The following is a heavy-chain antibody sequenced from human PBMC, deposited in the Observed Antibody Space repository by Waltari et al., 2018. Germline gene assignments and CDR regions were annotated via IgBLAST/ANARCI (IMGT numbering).Heavy chain of an antibody. Sequence: EVQLVESGGGLVQPGGSLKLSCAASGFTFSAHWMAWVRQAPGKGLEGVACIKEDGSETYCADSLKGRCTISRDNVNNSLYLQMNGLRAEDTAVYHCTRNALYYETNGPQRGGEYWGQGTLVTVSS. J-gene: IGHJ4*02. CDR1: GFTFSAHW. CDR3: TRNALYYETNGPQRGGEY. D-gene: IGHD3-22*01. CDR2: IKEDGSET. V-gene: IGHV3-7*01.